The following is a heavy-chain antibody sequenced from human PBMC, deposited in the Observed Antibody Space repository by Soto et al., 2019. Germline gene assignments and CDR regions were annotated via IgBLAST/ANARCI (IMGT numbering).Heavy chain of an antibody. D-gene: IGHD4-17*01. CDR3: VTESYEGAYGGF. J-gene: IGHJ4*02. Sequence: EVQLLESGGGLVQPGGSLRLSCAASGFIFANYAMSWVRQAPGEGLEWVSAITRDGTIYYTESVKGRFTISRDNSKNTGYLQMNSLRAEATAVYDCVTESYEGAYGGFWGQGTLVTVSS. V-gene: IGHV3-23*01. CDR1: GFIFANYA. CDR2: ITRDGTI.